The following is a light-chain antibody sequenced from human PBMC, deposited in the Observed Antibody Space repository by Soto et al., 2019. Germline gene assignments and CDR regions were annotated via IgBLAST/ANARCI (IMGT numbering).Light chain of an antibody. Sequence: DIVLTQSPDTLSLSPGNRATLSCRASQSVSSSYLAWYQQKPGQAPRLLIYGASSRATGIPDRFSGSGSGTDFTLTVSRLEPEDFAVYYCQQYGSSRTFGQGTKVDIK. CDR3: QQYGSSRT. CDR1: QSVSSSY. V-gene: IGKV3-20*01. CDR2: GAS. J-gene: IGKJ1*01.